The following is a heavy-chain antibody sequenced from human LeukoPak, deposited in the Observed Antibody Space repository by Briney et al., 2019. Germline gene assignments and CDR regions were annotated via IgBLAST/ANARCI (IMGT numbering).Heavy chain of an antibody. D-gene: IGHD2-2*02. V-gene: IGHV4-59*12. CDR3: AREFCDSTSCYTVSYYYYMDV. CDR2: IYYSGST. J-gene: IGHJ6*03. Sequence: SETLSLTCTVSGGSISSYYWSWIRQPPGKGLEWIGYIYYSGSTNYNPSLKSRVTISVDTSKNQFSLQLRSVTAADTAVYYCAREFCDSTSCYTVSYYYYMDVWSKGTTVTVSS. CDR1: GGSISSYY.